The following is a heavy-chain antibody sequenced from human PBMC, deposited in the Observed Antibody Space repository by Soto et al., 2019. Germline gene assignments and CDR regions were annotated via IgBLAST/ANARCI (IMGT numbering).Heavy chain of an antibody. V-gene: IGHV1-69*04. CDR2: IIPILGIA. Sequence: ASVKVSCKASGGTFSSYTISWVRQAPGQGLEWMGRIIPILGIANYAQKFQGRVTITADKSTSTAYMELSSLRSEDTAVYYCARDGVVVVAAMRGAFDIWGQGTMVTVSS. D-gene: IGHD2-15*01. J-gene: IGHJ3*02. CDR1: GGTFSSYT. CDR3: ARDGVVVVAAMRGAFDI.